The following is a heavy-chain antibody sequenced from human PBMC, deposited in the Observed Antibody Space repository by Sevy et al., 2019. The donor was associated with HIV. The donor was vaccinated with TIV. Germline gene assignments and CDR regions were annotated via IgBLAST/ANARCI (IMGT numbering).Heavy chain of an antibody. D-gene: IGHD1-26*01. CDR3: ARGDGTGRCFDS. Sequence: ASVKVSCKASGYNFNNYYIHWVRQAPGQGLQWMGVINPTSSSTYYPPKFQGRVTMTRDASTSTVSLDLSSLGSEDTAVYYCARGDGTGRCFDSWGQGTLVTVSS. CDR1: GYNFNNYY. V-gene: IGHV1-46*02. CDR2: INPTSSST. J-gene: IGHJ4*02.